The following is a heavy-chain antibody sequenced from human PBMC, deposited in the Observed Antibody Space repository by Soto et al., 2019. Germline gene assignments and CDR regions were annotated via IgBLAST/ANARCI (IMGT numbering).Heavy chain of an antibody. CDR2: ISYDGSNK. D-gene: IGHD6-13*01. CDR1: GFTFSSYG. V-gene: IGHV3-30*18. J-gene: IGHJ6*02. CDR3: AKDLAAAGTGYYYYYGMDV. Sequence: QVQLVESGGGVVQPGRSLRLSCAASGFTFSSYGMHWVRQAPGKGLEWVAVISYDGSNKYYADSVKGRFTISRDNSKNTLYLQMNSLRAEDTAVYYCAKDLAAAGTGYYYYYGMDVWGQGTTVTVSS.